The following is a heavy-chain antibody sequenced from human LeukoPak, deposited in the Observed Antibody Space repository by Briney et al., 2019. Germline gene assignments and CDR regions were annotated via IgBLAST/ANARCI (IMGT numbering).Heavy chain of an antibody. D-gene: IGHD1-26*01. CDR2: IYYSGST. V-gene: IGHV4-59*08. CDR3: ARFLRWGYYFDY. Sequence: PSETLSLTCTVSGGSISSYYRSWIRQPPGKGLEWIGYIYYSGSTNYNPSLKSRVTISVDTSKNQFSLKLSSVTAADTAVYYCARFLRWGYYFDYWGQGTLVTVSS. CDR1: GGSISSYY. J-gene: IGHJ4*02.